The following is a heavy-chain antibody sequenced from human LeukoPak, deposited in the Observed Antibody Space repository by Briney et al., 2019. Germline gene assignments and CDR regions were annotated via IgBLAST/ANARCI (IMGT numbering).Heavy chain of an antibody. CDR2: ISYDGSNK. CDR1: GFTFSSYA. Sequence: GGSLRLSCAASGFTFSSYAMHWVRQAPGKGLEWVAVISYDGSNKYYADSVKGRFTISRDNSKNTLYLQMNSLRAEDTAVYYCARELAGQYYDFWSGYHMDVWGKGTTVTVSS. V-gene: IGHV3-30-3*01. CDR3: ARELAGQYYDFWSGYHMDV. D-gene: IGHD3-3*01. J-gene: IGHJ6*03.